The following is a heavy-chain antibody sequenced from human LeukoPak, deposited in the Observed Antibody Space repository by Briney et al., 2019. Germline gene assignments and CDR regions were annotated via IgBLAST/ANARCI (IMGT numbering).Heavy chain of an antibody. Sequence: AASVKVSCKASGGTFSSYAISWVRQAPGQGLEWMGGIIPIFGTANYAQKFQGRVTITTDESTSTAYMELSSLRSEDTAVYYCARDPPDTDSSGPHGDYWGQGTLVTVSS. CDR3: ARDPPDTDSSGPHGDY. CDR1: GGTFSSYA. V-gene: IGHV1-69*05. J-gene: IGHJ4*02. CDR2: IIPIFGTA. D-gene: IGHD3-22*01.